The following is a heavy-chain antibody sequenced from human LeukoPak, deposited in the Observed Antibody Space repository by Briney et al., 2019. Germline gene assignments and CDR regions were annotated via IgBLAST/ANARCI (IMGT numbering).Heavy chain of an antibody. D-gene: IGHD1-26*01. V-gene: IGHV3-48*01. CDR2: ISGSSDDI. J-gene: IGHJ6*04. Sequence: GGSLRLSCAASGFTFSSHRMNWVRQAPGKGLEWVADISGSSDDIHYADSVTGRFTISRDNAKNSVYLQMNSLRVEDTAVYYCVRDSGRYGYYMDVWGKGTTVTVSS. CDR1: GFTFSSHR. CDR3: VRDSGRYGYYMDV.